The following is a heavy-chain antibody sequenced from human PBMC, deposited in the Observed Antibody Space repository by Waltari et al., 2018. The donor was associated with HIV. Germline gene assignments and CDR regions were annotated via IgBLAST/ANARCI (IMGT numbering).Heavy chain of an antibody. CDR3: AREETRDYVWGSYRSPLHFDY. V-gene: IGHV4-38-2*02. J-gene: IGHJ4*02. CDR1: GDSISSGYY. Sequence: QVQLQESGPGLVKPSETLSLTCTVSGDSISSGYYWGWIRQPPGKGLEWIGSIYHSGSTYYNPSLKSRVTISVDTSKNQFSLKLSSVTAADTAVYYCAREETRDYVWGSYRSPLHFDYWGQGTLVTVSS. D-gene: IGHD3-16*02. CDR2: IYHSGST.